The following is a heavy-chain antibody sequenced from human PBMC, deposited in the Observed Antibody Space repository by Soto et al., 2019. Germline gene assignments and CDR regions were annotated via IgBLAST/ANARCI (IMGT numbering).Heavy chain of an antibody. CDR1: GFTFSSYG. Sequence: LRLSCAASGFTFSSYGMHWVRQAPGKGLEWVAVISYDGSNKYYADSVKGRFTISRDNSKNTLYLQMNSLRAEDTAVYYCAKGTLSGHDYWGQGTLVTVSS. J-gene: IGHJ4*02. V-gene: IGHV3-30*18. CDR2: ISYDGSNK. D-gene: IGHD3-9*01. CDR3: AKGTLSGHDY.